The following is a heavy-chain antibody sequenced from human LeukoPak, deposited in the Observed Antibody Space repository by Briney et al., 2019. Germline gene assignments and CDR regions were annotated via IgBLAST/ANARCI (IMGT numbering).Heavy chain of an antibody. CDR1: GFTFSSYG. J-gene: IGHJ4*02. CDR3: AREGVAGTYFDY. V-gene: IGHV3-30*02. D-gene: IGHD2-15*01. CDR2: IRNDGSNK. Sequence: GGSLRLSCAASGFTFSSYGMHWVRQAPGKGLEWVAFIRNDGSNKYYADSVKGRFTISRDNSKNTLYLQMNSLRAEDTAVYYCAREGVAGTYFDYWGQGTLVTVSS.